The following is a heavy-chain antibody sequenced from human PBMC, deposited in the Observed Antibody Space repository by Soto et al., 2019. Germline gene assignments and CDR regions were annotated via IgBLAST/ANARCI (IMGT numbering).Heavy chain of an antibody. Sequence: PSETLSLTCTVSGGSITTGGYYWSWIRQLPGKGLEWIGHRYYSESTYYNPSLKSRVSISLDTSKNQFSLKLSFVTAADTAMYYCARSGRNAYYNMDVWGQGTTVTVSS. CDR1: GGSITTGGYY. D-gene: IGHD3-16*01. J-gene: IGHJ6*02. V-gene: IGHV4-31*03. CDR2: RYYSEST. CDR3: ARSGRNAYYNMDV.